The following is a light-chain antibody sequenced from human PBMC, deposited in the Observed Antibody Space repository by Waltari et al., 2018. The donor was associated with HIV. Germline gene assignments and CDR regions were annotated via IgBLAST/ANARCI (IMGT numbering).Light chain of an antibody. CDR1: SLRSHY. J-gene: IGLJ3*02. CDR2: GKN. V-gene: IGLV3-19*01. CDR3: NSRDSSAKHHWV. Sequence: SSELTQDPAVSVALGQTVRITCQGDSLRSHYATSWYQQKPGQAPVLVIYGKNNRPSGIPDRFSGSSSGNTASLTITGAQAEDEADYYCNSRDSSAKHHWVFGGGTKLTVL.